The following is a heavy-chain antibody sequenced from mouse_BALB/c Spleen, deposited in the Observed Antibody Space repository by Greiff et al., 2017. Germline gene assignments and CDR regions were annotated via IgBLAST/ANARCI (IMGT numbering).Heavy chain of an antibody. D-gene: IGHD1-1*01. CDR2: IWAGGST. V-gene: IGHV2-9*02. CDR3: ARDNYYGSSSAWFAY. CDR1: GFSLTSYG. Sequence: QVQLKESGPGLVAPSQSLSITCTVSGFSLTSYGVHWVRQPPGKGLEWLGVIWAGGSTNYNSALMSRLSISKDNSKSQVFLKMNSLQTDDTAMYYCARDNYYGSSSAWFAYWGQGILVTVSA. J-gene: IGHJ3*01.